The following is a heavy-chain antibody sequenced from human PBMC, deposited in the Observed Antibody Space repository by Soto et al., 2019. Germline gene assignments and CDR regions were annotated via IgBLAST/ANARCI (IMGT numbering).Heavy chain of an antibody. CDR1: GYTFTSYD. D-gene: IGHD3-16*01. J-gene: IGHJ3*01. Sequence: ASVKVSCKASGYTFTSYDINWVRQATGQGLEWMGWMNPNRGNTGYPQKFQRKVTITRNTPISKAYMELRSLRSADTAVYYCARGWRSSQGDDAFDLWGQGTLVTVSS. V-gene: IGHV1-8*01. CDR3: ARGWRSSQGDDAFDL. CDR2: MNPNRGNT.